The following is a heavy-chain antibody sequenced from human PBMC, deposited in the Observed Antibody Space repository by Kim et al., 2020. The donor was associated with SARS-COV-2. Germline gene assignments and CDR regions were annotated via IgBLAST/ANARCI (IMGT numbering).Heavy chain of an antibody. D-gene: IGHD6-13*01. CDR1: GLTISSFW. Sequence: GGSLRLSCAGSGLTISSFWMTWVRQAPGKGLEWVANIKQDGSEKNYVDSVKGRFTISRDNAKNSLYLQMISLRAEDTAVYYCATSAAAGRRYYYYYGMDV. J-gene: IGHJ6*01. CDR3: ATSAAAGRRYYYYYGMDV. CDR2: IKQDGSEK. V-gene: IGHV3-7*01.